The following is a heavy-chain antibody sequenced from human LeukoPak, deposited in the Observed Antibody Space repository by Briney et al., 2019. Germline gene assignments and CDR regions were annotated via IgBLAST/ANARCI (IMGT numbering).Heavy chain of an antibody. CDR2: ITGTGGST. Sequence: GGSLRLSCAASGFTFSSYAMSWVRQAPGKGLEWVSAITGTGGSTYYVASVKGRFTVSRDNSRNTLYLQMSSLRAEDTAVYYCAKGIVGATTFDYWGQGTLVTVSS. CDR3: AKGIVGATTFDY. V-gene: IGHV3-23*01. J-gene: IGHJ4*02. D-gene: IGHD1-26*01. CDR1: GFTFSSYA.